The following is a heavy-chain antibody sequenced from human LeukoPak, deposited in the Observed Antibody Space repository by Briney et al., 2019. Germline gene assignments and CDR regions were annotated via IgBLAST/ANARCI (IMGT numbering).Heavy chain of an antibody. J-gene: IGHJ3*02. Sequence: SETLSLTCTVSGGSISSYYWSWIRQPAGKGLEWIGRIYTSGSTNYNPSLKSRVTMSVDTSRNQFSPKVSSVTAADTAVYYCARPYSSSWYVDAFDIWGQGTMVTVSS. CDR1: GGSISSYY. CDR3: ARPYSSSWYVDAFDI. CDR2: IYTSGST. D-gene: IGHD6-13*01. V-gene: IGHV4-4*07.